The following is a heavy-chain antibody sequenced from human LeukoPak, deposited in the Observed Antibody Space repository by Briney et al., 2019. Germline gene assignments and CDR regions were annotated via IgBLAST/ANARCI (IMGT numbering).Heavy chain of an antibody. CDR3: ARGGQLQWGGDTFDL. V-gene: IGHV1-8*01. D-gene: IGHD3-10*01. CDR1: GYTFTRND. CDR2: VNPDSGKT. Sequence: ASVKVSCKTSGYTFTRNDISWVRQTPGQGLEWMGWVNPDSGKTDYAQKFQGGVSMTSNSYTSTVYMELRSLRSEDTAVYYCARGGQLQWGGDTFDLWGQGTMVTVSS. J-gene: IGHJ3*01.